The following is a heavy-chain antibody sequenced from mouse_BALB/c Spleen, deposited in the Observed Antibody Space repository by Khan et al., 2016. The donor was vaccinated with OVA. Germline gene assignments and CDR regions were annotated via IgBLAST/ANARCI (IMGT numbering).Heavy chain of an antibody. Sequence: EVQLLETGPGLVKPSQSLSLTCTFTGYSITSDYAWNWIRQFPGNKLEWMGYISYSGSTRYNPSLKSRISITRDTSKNQFFIQLNSVTTENTTTYYCARSLIYYYGSSPYWGQGTLVTVSA. CDR3: ARSLIYYYGSSPY. J-gene: IGHJ3*01. CDR1: GYSITSDYA. V-gene: IGHV3-2*02. D-gene: IGHD1-1*01. CDR2: ISYSGST.